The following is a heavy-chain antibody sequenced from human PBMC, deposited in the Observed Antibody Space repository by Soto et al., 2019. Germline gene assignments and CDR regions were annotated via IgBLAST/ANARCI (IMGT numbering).Heavy chain of an antibody. Sequence: QVQLVESGGGVVQPGRSLRLSCAASGFTFSSYAMHWVRQAPVKGLEWVAVISYDGSNKYYADSVKGRFTISRDNSKNTLYLQMNSLRAEDTAVYYCARDGQYSYGTFDYWGQGTLVTVSS. CDR3: ARDGQYSYGTFDY. J-gene: IGHJ4*02. CDR2: ISYDGSNK. D-gene: IGHD5-18*01. CDR1: GFTFSSYA. V-gene: IGHV3-30-3*01.